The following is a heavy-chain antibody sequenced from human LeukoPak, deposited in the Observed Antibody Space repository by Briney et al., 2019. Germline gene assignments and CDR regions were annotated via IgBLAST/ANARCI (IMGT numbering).Heavy chain of an antibody. CDR2: ISSSSSYT. J-gene: IGHJ4*02. CDR3: ARAPGRYYDIDY. Sequence: GGSLLLSCAASGFPFSDYYMSWIRQAPGKGLEWVSYISSSSSYTNYADSVKGRFTISRDNAKNSLYLQMNSLRAEDTAVYYCARAPGRYYDIDYWGQGTLVTVSS. V-gene: IGHV3-11*06. D-gene: IGHD3-9*01. CDR1: GFPFSDYY.